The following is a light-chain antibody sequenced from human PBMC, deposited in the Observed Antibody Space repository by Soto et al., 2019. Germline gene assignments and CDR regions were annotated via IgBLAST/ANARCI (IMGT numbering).Light chain of an antibody. CDR1: QSVSSN. CDR2: GAS. CDR3: QQSNNWPRT. V-gene: IGKV3-15*01. J-gene: IGKJ1*01. Sequence: EIVMTQSPATLSVSPGERATLSCRASQSVSSNLAWYQQKPGQAPRLLIYGASTRATGIPARFSGSGSGTGFTLTISSLQSEDFAVYYCQQSNNWPRTFGQGTKVEIK.